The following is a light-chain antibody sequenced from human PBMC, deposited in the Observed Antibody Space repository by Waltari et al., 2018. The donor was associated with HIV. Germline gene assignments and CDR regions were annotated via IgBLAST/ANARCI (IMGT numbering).Light chain of an antibody. CDR1: KLGETF. V-gene: IGLV3-1*01. CDR2: QDS. Sequence: SYDLTQPPSVSVSPGQTARITCSGEKLGETFVSWYQQKPGQSPMVVIYQDSQRPSGSPERFSGSNSGNTATLAISGTHPMDEADYYCQTWDIATGVFGGGTKLTVL. J-gene: IGLJ3*02. CDR3: QTWDIATGV.